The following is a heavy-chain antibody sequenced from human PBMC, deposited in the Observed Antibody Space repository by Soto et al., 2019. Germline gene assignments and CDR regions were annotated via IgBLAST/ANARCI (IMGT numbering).Heavy chain of an antibody. CDR3: ARDRRYITMIVVVPKGPYGMDV. CDR2: ISSSSSTI. V-gene: IGHV3-48*01. D-gene: IGHD3-22*01. Sequence: EGSLXLSCAASGFTFSSYSMNWVRQAPGKGLEWVSYISSSSSTIYYADSVKGRFTISRDNAKNSLYLQMNSLRAEDTAVYYCARDRRYITMIVVVPKGPYGMDVWGQGTTVTVSS. CDR1: GFTFSSYS. J-gene: IGHJ6*02.